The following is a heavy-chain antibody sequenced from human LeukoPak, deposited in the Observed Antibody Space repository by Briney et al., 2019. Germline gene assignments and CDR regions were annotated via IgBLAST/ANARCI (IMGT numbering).Heavy chain of an antibody. J-gene: IGHJ4*02. V-gene: IGHV4-31*03. CDR3: ARDPNYGSGSYRD. CDR2: IYYSGST. CDR1: GGSISSGGYY. D-gene: IGHD3-10*01. Sequence: SETLSLTCTVSGGSISSGGYYWSWIRQHPGKGLEWIGYIYYSGSTYYNPSLKSRVTISVDTSKNQFSLKLSSVTAADTAVYYCARDPNYGSGSYRDWGQGTLVTVSS.